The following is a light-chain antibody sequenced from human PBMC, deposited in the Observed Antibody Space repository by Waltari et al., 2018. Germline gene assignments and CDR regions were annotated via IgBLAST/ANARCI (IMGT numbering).Light chain of an antibody. CDR2: RNN. Sequence: QSVLTQPPSESGTPGQRVTISCSGSSSSIGSNPVNWYQQLPGTAPKLIVYRNNRRPSGVPARFAGSRSGTSASLAISGLQSEDEADYYCAAWDDSLNGVVFGGGTKLTVL. CDR1: SSSIGSNP. V-gene: IGLV1-44*01. CDR3: AAWDDSLNGVV. J-gene: IGLJ2*01.